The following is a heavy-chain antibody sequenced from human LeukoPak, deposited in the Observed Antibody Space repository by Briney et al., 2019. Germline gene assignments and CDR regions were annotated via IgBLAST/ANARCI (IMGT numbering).Heavy chain of an antibody. Sequence: PSETLSLTCTVSGDSSSNYWSWLRQPPGKGLEWIGYIHTSGSTNYNPSLKSRVTISLDTSKSQFSLRLTSVTAADTAVYYCSREYSSGWYSSFDYWGQGTLVSVSS. CDR3: SREYSSGWYSSFDY. CDR2: IHTSGST. CDR1: GDSSSNY. V-gene: IGHV4-4*09. D-gene: IGHD6-19*01. J-gene: IGHJ4*02.